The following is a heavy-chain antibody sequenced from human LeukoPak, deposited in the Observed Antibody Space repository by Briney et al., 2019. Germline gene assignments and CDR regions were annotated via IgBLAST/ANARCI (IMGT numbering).Heavy chain of an antibody. CDR1: GGSFSGYY. D-gene: IGHD2-8*01. J-gene: IGHJ6*03. V-gene: IGHV4-34*01. CDR3: ARGRYCTNGVCFLDYYYYYMDV. CDR2: INHSGST. Sequence: SETLSLTCAVYGGSFSGYYWSWIPQPPGRGLEWIGEINHSGSTNSNPSLKSRVTISVDTSKNQFSLKLSSVTAADTAVYYCARGRYCTNGVCFLDYYYYYMDVWGKGTTVTVSS.